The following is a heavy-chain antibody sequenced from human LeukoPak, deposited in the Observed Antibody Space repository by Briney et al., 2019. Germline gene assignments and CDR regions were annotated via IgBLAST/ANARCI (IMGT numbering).Heavy chain of an antibody. CDR3: ARHRSGGSQDDAFDI. CDR2: IKQDGSEK. V-gene: IGHV3-7*01. Sequence: GGSLRLSCAASGFTFSSYWMSWVRQAPGKGLEWVADIKQDGSEKYYVDSVKGRFTISRQNAKNSLFLQMNSLRAEDTAVYYCARHRSGGSQDDAFDIWGQGTMVTVSS. CDR1: GFTFSSYW. J-gene: IGHJ3*02. D-gene: IGHD2-15*01.